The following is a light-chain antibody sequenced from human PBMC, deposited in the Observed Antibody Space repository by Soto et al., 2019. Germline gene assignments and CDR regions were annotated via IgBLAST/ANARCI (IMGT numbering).Light chain of an antibody. CDR3: QQLNWA. J-gene: IGKJ1*01. CDR1: QGIGSY. Sequence: IQLTQSPSSLSASVGDRVTITCRASQGIGSYLAWYQQKPGKAPKLLIYASSALQTGVPSRFSGSGSGTDFTLTISSLQPEDFATYYCQQLNWAFGQGTKVDIK. V-gene: IGKV1-9*01. CDR2: ASS.